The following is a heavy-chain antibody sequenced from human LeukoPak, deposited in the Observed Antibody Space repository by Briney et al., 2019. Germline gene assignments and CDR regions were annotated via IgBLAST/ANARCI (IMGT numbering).Heavy chain of an antibody. D-gene: IGHD3-10*01. CDR2: IYYSGGT. J-gene: IGHJ5*02. V-gene: IGHV4-30-4*01. CDR1: GGSISSGDYY. Sequence: SQTLSLTCTVSGGSISSGDYYWSWIRQPPGKGLEWIGYIYYSGGTYYNPSLKSRVTISVDTSKNQFSLKLSSVTAADTAVYYCARWFGESWDWFDPWGQGTLVTVSS. CDR3: ARWFGESWDWFDP.